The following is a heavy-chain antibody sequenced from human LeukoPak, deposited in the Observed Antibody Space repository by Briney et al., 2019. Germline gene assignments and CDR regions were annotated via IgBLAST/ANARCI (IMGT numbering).Heavy chain of an antibody. CDR1: GFTFSIYA. D-gene: IGHD3-22*01. V-gene: IGHV3-23*01. Sequence: GGSLRLSCAASGFTFSIYAMSWVRQAPGKGLEWVSTFSKSGTTTYYPDSMKGRFTISRDNSENTLYLQMNSLRAEDTAVYYCAKRDTSGSYYFDSWGQGTQVTVSS. CDR2: FSKSGTTT. J-gene: IGHJ4*02. CDR3: AKRDTSGSYYFDS.